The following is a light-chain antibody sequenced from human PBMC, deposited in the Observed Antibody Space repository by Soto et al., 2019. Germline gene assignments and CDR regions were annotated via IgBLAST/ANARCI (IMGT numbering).Light chain of an antibody. CDR1: QSVSSF. CDR2: DAS. CDR3: QQRGNWWT. Sequence: EIEVTQSPATLSLSPGERATLSCRASQSVSSFFAWYQQKPGQSPRLLIYDASNRASGIPARFTGSGSGTDFTLTISSVEPEDSAVYYCQQRGNWWTFGQGTKVDIK. V-gene: IGKV3-11*01. J-gene: IGKJ1*01.